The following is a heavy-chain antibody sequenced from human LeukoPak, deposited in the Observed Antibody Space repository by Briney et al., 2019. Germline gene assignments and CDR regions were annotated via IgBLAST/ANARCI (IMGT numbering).Heavy chain of an antibody. V-gene: IGHV5-51*01. CDR2: IYPGDSDT. CDR1: GYSFTSYW. CDR3: ARLPAFGGNSAYFDF. D-gene: IGHD4-23*01. J-gene: IGHJ4*02. Sequence: GESLKISCKGSGYSFTSYWIGWVRQMPGKGLEWMGIIYPGDSDTRYSPSFQGQVTISADKSISTAFLQWSSLKASDTAIYYCARLPAFGGNSAYFDFWAQGTLVTVSS.